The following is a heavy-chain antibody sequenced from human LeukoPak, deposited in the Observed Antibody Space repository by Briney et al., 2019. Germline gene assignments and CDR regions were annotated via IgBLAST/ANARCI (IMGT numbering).Heavy chain of an antibody. CDR2: ISSSGSTI. V-gene: IGHV3-11*01. CDR1: GFTFSDYY. Sequence: GGSLRLSCAASGFTFSDYYTSWIRQAPGKGLEWVSYISSSGSTIYYADSVKGRFTISRDNAKNSLYLQMNSLRAEDTAVYYCARDRRHLRGYFDLWGRGTLVTVSS. CDR3: ARDRRHLRGYFDL. J-gene: IGHJ2*01.